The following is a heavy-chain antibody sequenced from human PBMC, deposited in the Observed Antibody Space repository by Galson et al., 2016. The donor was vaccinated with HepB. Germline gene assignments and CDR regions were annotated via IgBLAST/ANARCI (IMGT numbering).Heavy chain of an antibody. V-gene: IGHV1-58*01. Sequence: SVMVSCKASGFTFTNSAVQWVRQARGQRLEWVGWIVVGSGNTDYAQKFQERVTITRDMSTGTAFMELSSLRSEDTAVYYCAADSVSRGYDFWSGYYTGFGDYAFDIWGQGTMVTVSS. CDR3: AADSVSRGYDFWSGYYTGFGDYAFDI. CDR2: IVVGSGNT. CDR1: GFTFTNSA. D-gene: IGHD3-3*01. J-gene: IGHJ3*02.